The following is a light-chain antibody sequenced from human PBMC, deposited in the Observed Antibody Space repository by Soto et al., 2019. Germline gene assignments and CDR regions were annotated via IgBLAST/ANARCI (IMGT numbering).Light chain of an antibody. Sequence: IQMTQSPSSLSASVGDRVTITCRASQSISNYLNWYQHRPGTAPKVLIWAASTLKSGVPSRFSGSGSGTDFTLTISNLQPEDYATYYCQQSFNTPLTFGGGTKVEIK. V-gene: IGKV1-39*01. CDR3: QQSFNTPLT. J-gene: IGKJ4*01. CDR2: AAS. CDR1: QSISNY.